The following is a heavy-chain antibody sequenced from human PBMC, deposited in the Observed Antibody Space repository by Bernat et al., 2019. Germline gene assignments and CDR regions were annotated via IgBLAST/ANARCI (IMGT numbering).Heavy chain of an antibody. CDR3: AKDTGSSTSSLSYMDV. CDR2: ISWNSGSI. V-gene: IGHV3-9*01. J-gene: IGHJ6*03. D-gene: IGHD2-2*01. Sequence: EVQLVESGGGLVQPGRSLRLSCAASGFTFDDYAMHWVRQAPGKGLEWVSGISWNSGSIGYADSVKGRFTISRDNDKNSLYLQMNSLRAEDTALYYCAKDTGSSTSSLSYMDVWGKGTTVTVSS. CDR1: GFTFDDYA.